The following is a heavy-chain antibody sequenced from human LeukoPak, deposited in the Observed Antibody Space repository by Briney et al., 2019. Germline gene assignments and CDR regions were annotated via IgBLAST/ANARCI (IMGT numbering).Heavy chain of an antibody. Sequence: SETLSLTCAVYGGSFSGYYWSWIRQPPGKGLEWIGEINHSGSTNYNPSLKSRVTISVDTSKNQFSLKLSSVTAADTAVYYCARGGYDFWSGYYLRISYDFDYWGQGTLVTVSS. CDR2: INHSGST. CDR3: ARGGYDFWSGYYLRISYDFDY. D-gene: IGHD3-3*01. J-gene: IGHJ4*02. CDR1: GGSFSGYY. V-gene: IGHV4-34*01.